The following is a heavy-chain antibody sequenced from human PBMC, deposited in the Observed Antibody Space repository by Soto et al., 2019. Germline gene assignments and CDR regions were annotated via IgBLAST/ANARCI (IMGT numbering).Heavy chain of an antibody. J-gene: IGHJ5*02. V-gene: IGHV3-23*01. CDR2: ISGSGFKR. CDR1: GFIFENFA. Sequence: AGSLRLSCAASGFIFENFAMSWVRQSPGKGLEWISSISGSGFKRYYADSVKGRFTISRDNSKSTVYLELNNLSAEDTAVYHCAKNQGVELVPLATVDWFDPWGQGSVVTVSS. CDR3: AKNQGVELVPLATVDWFDP. D-gene: IGHD1-26*01.